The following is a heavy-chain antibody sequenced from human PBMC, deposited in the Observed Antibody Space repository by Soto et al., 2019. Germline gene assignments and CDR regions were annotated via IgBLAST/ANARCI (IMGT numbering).Heavy chain of an antibody. CDR3: ERGSEKVGLVFYYYGMDV. CDR1: GFTVSSNY. CDR2: IYSGGST. J-gene: IGHJ6*02. V-gene: IGHV3-66*01. D-gene: IGHD6-6*01. Sequence: GGSLRLSCAASGFTVSSNYMSWVRQAPGKGLEWVSVIYSGGSTYYADSVKGRFTISRDNSKNTLYLQMNSLRAEDTAVYYCERGSEKVGLVFYYYGMDVWGQGTTVTVSS.